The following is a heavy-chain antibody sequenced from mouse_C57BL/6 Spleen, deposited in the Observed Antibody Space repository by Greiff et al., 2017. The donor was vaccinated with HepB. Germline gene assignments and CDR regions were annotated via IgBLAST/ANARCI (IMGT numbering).Heavy chain of an antibody. J-gene: IGHJ4*01. CDR3: ARDGQKAYYAMDY. Sequence: VQLQQPGAELVRPGSSVKLSCKASGYTFTSYWMHWVKQRPIQGLEWIGNIDPSDSETHYNQKFKDKATLTVDKSSSTAYMQLSSLTSEDSAVYYCARDGQKAYYAMDYWGQGTSVTVSS. D-gene: IGHD2-3*01. CDR1: GYTFTSYW. V-gene: IGHV1-52*01. CDR2: IDPSDSET.